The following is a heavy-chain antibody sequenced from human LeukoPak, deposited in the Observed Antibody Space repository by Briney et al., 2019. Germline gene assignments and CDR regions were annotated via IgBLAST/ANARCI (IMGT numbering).Heavy chain of an antibody. CDR1: GGSISSSSYY. Sequence: PSEALSLTCTVSGGSISSSSYYWGWIRQPPGKGLEWIGSIYYSGSTYYNPSLKSRVTISVDTSKNQFSLKLSSVTAADTAVYYCARQAYAYYYYMDVWGKGTTVTVSS. CDR2: IYYSGST. CDR3: ARQAYAYYYYMDV. D-gene: IGHD4-17*01. J-gene: IGHJ6*03. V-gene: IGHV4-39*01.